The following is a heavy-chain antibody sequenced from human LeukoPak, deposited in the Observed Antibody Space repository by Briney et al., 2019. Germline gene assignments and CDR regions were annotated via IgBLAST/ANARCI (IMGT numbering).Heavy chain of an antibody. V-gene: IGHV4-59*08. CDR2: IYYSGST. CDR1: GGSISSYY. D-gene: IGHD1-7*01. Sequence: SETLSLTCTVSGGSISSYYWSWIRQPPGKGLEWIGYIYYSGSTYYNPSLKSRVTISVDTSKNQFSLKLSSVTAADTAVYYCARGNSYPPFDYWGQGTLVTVSS. CDR3: ARGNSYPPFDY. J-gene: IGHJ4*02.